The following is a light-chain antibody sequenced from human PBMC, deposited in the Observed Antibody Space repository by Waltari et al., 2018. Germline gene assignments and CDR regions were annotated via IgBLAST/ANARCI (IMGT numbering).Light chain of an antibody. CDR2: GTS. CDR3: QHHVRLPAT. V-gene: IGKV3-20*01. CDR1: QNIGHY. J-gene: IGKJ1*01. Sequence: IVLTQSPGTLSLSPGGRANLSCRASQNIGHYLAWYQQKPGQAPRLLIYGTSTRAAGIPDRFSGSGSGADFSLTITRLEPEDFAVYYCQHHVRLPATFGQGTKV.